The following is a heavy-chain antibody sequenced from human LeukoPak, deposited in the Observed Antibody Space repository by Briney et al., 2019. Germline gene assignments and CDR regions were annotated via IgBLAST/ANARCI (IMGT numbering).Heavy chain of an antibody. J-gene: IGHJ6*02. D-gene: IGHD3-3*01. Sequence: GGSLRLSCAASGFTFSSYAMSWVRQAPGKGLEWVSAISGSGGSTYYADSVKGRFTISRDNSKNTLYLQMNSLRAEDTAVYYRAKWGRFLAAHKYYGMDVWGQGTTVTVSS. CDR2: ISGSGGST. CDR1: GFTFSSYA. CDR3: AKWGRFLAAHKYYGMDV. V-gene: IGHV3-23*01.